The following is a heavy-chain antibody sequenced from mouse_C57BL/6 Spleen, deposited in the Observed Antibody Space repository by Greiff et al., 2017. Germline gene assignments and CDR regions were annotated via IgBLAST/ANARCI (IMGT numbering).Heavy chain of an antibody. Sequence: QVQLQQPGAELVKPGASVKMSCKASGYTFTSYWITWVKQRPGQGLEWIGDIYPGSGSTNYNEKFKSKATLTVDTSSSTAYMQLSSLTSEDSAVYDCARDPYYYGSSYYLDYWGQGTTLTVSS. D-gene: IGHD1-1*01. J-gene: IGHJ2*01. CDR1: GYTFTSYW. V-gene: IGHV1-55*01. CDR2: IYPGSGST. CDR3: ARDPYYYGSSYYLDY.